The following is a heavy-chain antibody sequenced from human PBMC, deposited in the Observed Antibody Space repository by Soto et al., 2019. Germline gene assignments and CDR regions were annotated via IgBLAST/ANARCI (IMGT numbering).Heavy chain of an antibody. J-gene: IGHJ3*02. CDR2: IGTAGDT. V-gene: IGHV3-13*01. CDR3: AGEYYDILTGYSGAFDI. D-gene: IGHD3-9*01. CDR1: GFTFSSYD. Sequence: GGSLRLSCAASGFTFSSYDMHWVRQATGKGLEWVSAIGTAGDTYYPGSVKGRFTISRENAKNTLYLQMGSLRAEDMAVYYCAGEYYDILTGYSGAFDIWGQGTMVTVPS.